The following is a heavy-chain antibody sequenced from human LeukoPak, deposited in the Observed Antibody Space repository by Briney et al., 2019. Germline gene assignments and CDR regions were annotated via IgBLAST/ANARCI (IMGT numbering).Heavy chain of an antibody. D-gene: IGHD6-6*01. CDR1: GYTFTGYY. CDR2: VNSNSGGT. J-gene: IGHJ4*02. V-gene: IGHV1-2*06. Sequence: GASVKVSCKASGYTFTGYYMHSVPQAPGQGLEWMGRVNSNSGGTNYAQKFQGRVTRTRDTSISTAYMELSRLRSDDTAVYYCARGEYSSSYPRFDYWGQGTLVTVSS. CDR3: ARGEYSSSYPRFDY.